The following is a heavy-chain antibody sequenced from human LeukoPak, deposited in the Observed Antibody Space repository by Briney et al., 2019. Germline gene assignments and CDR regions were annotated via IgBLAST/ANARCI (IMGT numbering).Heavy chain of an antibody. CDR1: GLSFNFYW. V-gene: IGHV3-7*01. J-gene: IGHJ4*02. CDR3: GRFGYVAGIDL. D-gene: IGHD6-19*01. CDR2: IDPAGTDT. Sequence: PGGSLRLSCAASGLSFNFYWMTWVRQPPGRGLEWVANIDPAGTDTYYVDPVKGRFTISRDNAKNLVYLQMNTLRAEDTAVYCCGRFGYVAGIDLWGQGALVTVSS.